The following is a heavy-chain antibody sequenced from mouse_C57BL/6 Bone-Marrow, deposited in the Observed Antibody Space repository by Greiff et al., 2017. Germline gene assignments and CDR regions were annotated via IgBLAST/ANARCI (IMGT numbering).Heavy chain of an antibody. CDR1: GYTFTSYW. V-gene: IGHV1-61*01. J-gene: IGHJ1*03. CDR2: IYPSDSET. D-gene: IGHD1-1*01. CDR3: ARRGDYGSSHGYFDV. Sequence: QVQLQQPGAELVRPGSSVKLSCKASGYTFTSYWMDWVKQRPGQGLEWIGNIYPSDSETPYNQKFKDKATLTVDKSSSTAYMQLSSLTSEDSAVYYCARRGDYGSSHGYFDVWGTGTTVTVSS.